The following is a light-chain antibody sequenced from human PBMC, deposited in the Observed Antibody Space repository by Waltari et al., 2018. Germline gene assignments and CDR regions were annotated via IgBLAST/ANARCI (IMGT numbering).Light chain of an antibody. CDR3: QSYDSSTVV. J-gene: IGLJ2*01. CDR1: SGRSATNY. CDR2: ADK. V-gene: IGLV6-57*02. Sequence: NFMLTQPHSVSESPGKTVTIPCSGPSGRSATNYVQWSQQRPASAPTTVIYADKRRPSGVPDRFSASIDPSSNSAFLTISGLKTEYDADYYCQSYDSSTVVFGGGTRLTVL.